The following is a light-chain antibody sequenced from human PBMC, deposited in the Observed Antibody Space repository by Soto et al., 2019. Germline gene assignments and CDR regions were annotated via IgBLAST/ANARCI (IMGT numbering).Light chain of an antibody. CDR1: QSVSKNY. CDR2: GAS. Sequence: EIVLTQSPGTLSLSPGERATLSCGASQSVSKNYLSWYQQKPGQAPRLLIYGASSRATGIPDRFSGSGSGTDFTLTISRLEPEDFAVYYCQQYGSSPFTFGPGTKVDIK. CDR3: QQYGSSPFT. J-gene: IGKJ3*01. V-gene: IGKV3-20*01.